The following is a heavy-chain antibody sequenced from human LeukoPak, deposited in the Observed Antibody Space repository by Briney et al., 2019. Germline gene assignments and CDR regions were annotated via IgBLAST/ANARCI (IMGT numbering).Heavy chain of an antibody. CDR3: TIGYSYGYDYYYYYYMDV. Sequence: GGSLRLSCAASGFTFSGSAMHWVRQASGKGLEWVGRIRSKANSYATAYAASVKGRFTISRDDSKNTAYLQMNSLKTEDTAVYYCTIGYSYGYDYYYYYYMDVWGKGTTVTISS. V-gene: IGHV3-73*01. D-gene: IGHD5-18*01. CDR1: GFTFSGSA. CDR2: IRSKANSYAT. J-gene: IGHJ6*03.